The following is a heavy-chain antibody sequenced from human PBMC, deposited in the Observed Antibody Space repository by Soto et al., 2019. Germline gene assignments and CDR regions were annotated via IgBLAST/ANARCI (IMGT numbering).Heavy chain of an antibody. CDR3: AKVREDLVLLVALDF. D-gene: IGHD2-8*01. CDR1: GFTLSDYA. CDR2: ISDDASDK. V-gene: IGHV3-30*18. Sequence: GGSLRLSCAASGFTLSDYAIHWVRQAPGKGLEWVAVISDDASDKYDGDSVKGRFTISRDSSKNTLYLQMNNLRPEDTAVYYCAKVREDLVLLVALDFWGQGTLVTVSS. J-gene: IGHJ4*02.